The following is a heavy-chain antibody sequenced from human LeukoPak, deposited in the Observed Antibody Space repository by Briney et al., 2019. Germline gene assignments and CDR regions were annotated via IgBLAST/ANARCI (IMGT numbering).Heavy chain of an antibody. J-gene: IGHJ4*02. CDR1: GDSVSSNALY. CDR3: ASTGTNVRYYFDS. D-gene: IGHD1-7*01. Sequence: SETLSLTCSVSGDSVSSNALYWGWIRQPPGKGLEWIGTIYYSGTTYYNPSLKSRVTISVDTSKNQFSLTVYSVTAADTAVYYCASTGTNVRYYFDSWGQGALVTVSS. V-gene: IGHV4-39*07. CDR2: IYYSGTT.